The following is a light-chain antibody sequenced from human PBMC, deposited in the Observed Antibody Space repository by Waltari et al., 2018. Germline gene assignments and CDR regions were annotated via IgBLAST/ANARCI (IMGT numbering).Light chain of an antibody. J-gene: IGKJ1*01. CDR1: QSVGRT. Sequence: EIVLTQSPGTLSLSPGARATLSCRASQSVGRTLAWYQQKPGQAPRLLIYGASSRAADIPDRFAGSGSGTDFSLTINRLEPEDFAVYYCQHYLRLPVSFGQGTKVEIK. V-gene: IGKV3-20*01. CDR2: GAS. CDR3: QHYLRLPVS.